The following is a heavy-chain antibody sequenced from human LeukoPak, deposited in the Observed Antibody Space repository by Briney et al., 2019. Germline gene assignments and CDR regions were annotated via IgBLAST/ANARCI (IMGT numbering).Heavy chain of an antibody. Sequence: GGSLRLSCAASGFTFSSYWMSSVRQAPGKGLEWVANIKQDGSEKYYVDSVKGRFTISRDNAKNSLYLQMNSLRAEDTAVYYCARSLRSGTYYFDYWGQGTLVTVSS. D-gene: IGHD1-1*01. CDR1: GFTFSSYW. J-gene: IGHJ4*02. V-gene: IGHV3-7*01. CDR2: IKQDGSEK. CDR3: ARSLRSGTYYFDY.